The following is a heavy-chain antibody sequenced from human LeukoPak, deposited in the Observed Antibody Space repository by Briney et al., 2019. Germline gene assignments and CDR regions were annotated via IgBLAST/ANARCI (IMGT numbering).Heavy chain of an antibody. CDR1: GVSFSGYY. CDR3: ARESDPITGYFYYYMDV. D-gene: IGHD3-10*01. Sequence: PSETLSLTCAVYGVSFSGYYWGWLRQPPGKGLEWVGEINHSGSTNYNPSFWGRVTISVDTSKNQFFLKLNSATAADTAVYYCARESDPITGYFYYYMDVWGRGTTVTVSS. V-gene: IGHV4-34*01. CDR2: INHSGST. J-gene: IGHJ6*03.